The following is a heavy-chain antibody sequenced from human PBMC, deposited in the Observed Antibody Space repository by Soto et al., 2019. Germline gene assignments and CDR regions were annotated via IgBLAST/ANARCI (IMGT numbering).Heavy chain of an antibody. J-gene: IGHJ4*02. CDR2: ISPTGDRT. Sequence: GGSLRLSCAASGLTFSNYAMTWVRQAPGKGLEWVSSISPTGDRTYYADSVKGRFAVSRDNSKNMLFLQMNSLRAEDSALYYCAKEPGRQAPNHYFDYWGQGTLVTVSS. CDR3: AKEPGRQAPNHYFDY. V-gene: IGHV3-23*01. CDR1: GLTFSNYA.